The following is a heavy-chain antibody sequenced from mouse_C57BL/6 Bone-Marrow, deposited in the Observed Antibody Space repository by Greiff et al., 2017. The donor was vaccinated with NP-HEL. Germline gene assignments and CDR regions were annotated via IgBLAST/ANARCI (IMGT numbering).Heavy chain of an antibody. Sequence: QVQLQQPGAELVKPGASVKLSCKASGYTFTSYWMHWVKQRPGQGLEWIGMIHPNSGSTNYNEKFKSKATLTVDKSSSTAYMQRSSLTSEDSAVYYCARSHITTVVNFDYWGQGTTLTVSS. J-gene: IGHJ2*01. CDR2: IHPNSGST. D-gene: IGHD1-1*01. V-gene: IGHV1-64*01. CDR3: ARSHITTVVNFDY. CDR1: GYTFTSYW.